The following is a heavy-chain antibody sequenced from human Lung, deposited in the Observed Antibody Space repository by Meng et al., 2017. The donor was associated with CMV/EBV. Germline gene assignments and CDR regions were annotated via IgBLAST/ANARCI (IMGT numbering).Heavy chain of an antibody. J-gene: IGHJ4*02. CDR1: GGSLSGYY. D-gene: IGHD3-22*01. V-gene: IGHV4-34*01. CDR2: INHRGST. CDR3: ASGSTSVTMIVVVITDASLAYDS. Sequence: SETLSLTCPVYGGSLSGYYWGWTRQSPGKGLEWIGEINHRGSTNYNPSLKSRLTISVDTSKNQFSLKVNSVTAADTAVYYGASGSTSVTMIVVVITDASLAYDSWGQGXLVTVSS.